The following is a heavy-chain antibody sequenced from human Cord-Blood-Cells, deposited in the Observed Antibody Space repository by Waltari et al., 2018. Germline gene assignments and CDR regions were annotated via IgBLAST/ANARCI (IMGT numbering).Heavy chain of an antibody. CDR2: IYYSGST. CDR3: ARQPASSIAARLGFSYFDY. CDR1: GGSISSSSYY. D-gene: IGHD6-6*01. J-gene: IGHJ4*02. V-gene: IGHV4-39*01. Sequence: QLQLQESGPGLVKPSETLYLTCTVSGGSISSSSYYWGWIRQPPGKGLEWIGSIYYSGSTYYNPSLKSRVTIAVDTSKNQFSLKLSSVTAADTAVYYCARQPASSIAARLGFSYFDYWGQGTLVTVSS.